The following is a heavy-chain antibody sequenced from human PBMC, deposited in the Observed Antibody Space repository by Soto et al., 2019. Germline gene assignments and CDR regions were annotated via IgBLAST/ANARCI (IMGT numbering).Heavy chain of an antibody. V-gene: IGHV3-7*01. J-gene: IGHJ3*01. Sequence: EVQLVESGGGLVQPGGSLRLSCAASGFTFSDYSMSWVRQSPGKGLEGVANIKQDGGEEDYVDSVKGRLTISRDNAKNSLYLQMNSLRAEDTAVYYCARVYYESCGPTKYRAFDFWGQGTMVTVSS. CDR1: GFTFSDYS. CDR2: IKQDGGEE. D-gene: IGHD3-22*01. CDR3: ARVYYESCGPTKYRAFDF.